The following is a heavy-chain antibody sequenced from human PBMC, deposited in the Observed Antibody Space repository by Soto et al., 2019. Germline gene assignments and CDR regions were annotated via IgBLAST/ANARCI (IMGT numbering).Heavy chain of an antibody. J-gene: IGHJ4*02. CDR1: GYTFTSYA. V-gene: IGHV1-3*01. Sequence: ASVKVSCKASGYTFTSYAMHWVRQAPGQRLEWMGWINAGNGNTKYSQKFQGRVTITRDTSASTAYMELSSLRSEDTAVYYCAMGSAGNYYGSGTLDYWGQGTLVTVSS. CDR2: INAGNGNT. CDR3: AMGSAGNYYGSGTLDY. D-gene: IGHD3-10*01.